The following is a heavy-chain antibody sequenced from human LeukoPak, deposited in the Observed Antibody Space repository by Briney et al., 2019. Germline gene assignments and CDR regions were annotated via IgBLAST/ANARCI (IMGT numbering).Heavy chain of an antibody. CDR3: ARVWVRIAAAGTLDY. CDR1: GFTFSSYW. CDR2: IKQDGSEK. Sequence: GGSLRLSCAASGFTFSSYWMSWVRQAPGKGLEWVANIKQDGSEKCYVDSVKGRFTISRDNAKNSLYLQMNSLRAEDTAVYYCARVWVRIAAAGTLDYWGQGTLVTVSS. J-gene: IGHJ4*02. V-gene: IGHV3-7*01. D-gene: IGHD6-13*01.